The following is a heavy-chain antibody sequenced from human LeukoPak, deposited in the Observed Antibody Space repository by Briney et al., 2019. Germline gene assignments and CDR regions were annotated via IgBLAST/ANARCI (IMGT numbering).Heavy chain of an antibody. Sequence: PSETLSLTCTVSGGSISNYYWSWIRQPAGKGLEWIGHIYTSGSTNYNPSLKSRVTMSVDTSKNQFSLKLSSVTAADTAVYYCARVQLWPPSQFDYWGQGTLVTVSS. CDR3: ARVQLWPPSQFDY. CDR2: IYTSGST. D-gene: IGHD5-18*01. CDR1: GGSISNYY. J-gene: IGHJ4*02. V-gene: IGHV4-4*07.